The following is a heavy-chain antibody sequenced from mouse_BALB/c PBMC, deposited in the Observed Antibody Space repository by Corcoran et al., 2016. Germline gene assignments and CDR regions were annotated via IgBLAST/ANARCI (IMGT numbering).Heavy chain of an antibody. CDR1: GYTFTSYV. V-gene: IGHV1S136*01. CDR2: IYPYNDAT. J-gene: IGHJ2*01. CDR3: AREVPGGYPFDY. D-gene: IGHD2-2*01. Sequence: EVQLQQSGPVLVKPGASVKMSCKASGYTFTSYVIHWVKQKPGQGLEWIGYIYPYNDATKYSEKFKGRATLTSDKSSSTAYMELASLTTEDSAVYYCAREVPGGYPFDYRGQGTTLTVSS.